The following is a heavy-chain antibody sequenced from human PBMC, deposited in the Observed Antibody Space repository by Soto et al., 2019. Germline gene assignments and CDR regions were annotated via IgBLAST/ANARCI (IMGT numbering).Heavy chain of an antibody. CDR3: ARYRDYGDYGYFDS. CDR1: GSSVSGGIYY. CDR2: IYHSETT. V-gene: IGHV4-61*01. Sequence: QVQLQESGPGLVKPSETLSLTCTVSGSSVSGGIYYWTWIRQPPGKGLEWIGYIYHSETTNYNASLRSRVTISEDTSKNQFSLRLTSVTAADTAVYYCARYRDYGDYGYFDSWGQGTLVTVSS. D-gene: IGHD4-17*01. J-gene: IGHJ4*02.